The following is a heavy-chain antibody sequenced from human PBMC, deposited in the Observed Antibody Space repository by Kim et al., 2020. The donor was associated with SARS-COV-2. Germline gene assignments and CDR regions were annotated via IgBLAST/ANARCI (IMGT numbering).Heavy chain of an antibody. V-gene: IGHV4-31*02. CDR2: T. J-gene: IGHJ4*02. CDR3: ARGDTGIIFDY. D-gene: IGHD3-16*01. Sequence: TYYNPSLKSRVTKSVDTSKNQFSRKLSSVTAADTAVYCCARGDTGIIFDYWGQGTLVTVSS.